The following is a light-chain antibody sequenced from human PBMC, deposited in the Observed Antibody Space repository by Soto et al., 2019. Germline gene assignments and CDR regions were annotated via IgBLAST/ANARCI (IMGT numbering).Light chain of an antibody. V-gene: IGKV2-28*01. CDR3: QPYNNWPLT. CDR2: DTS. J-gene: IGKJ4*01. CDR1: HSLLHSNGYNY. Sequence: DIVMTQSPLSLPVTPGEPASISCRSSHSLLHSNGYNYLDWYQHKPGQTPRLLIYDTSTRATGVPTRFSGSRSGAEFTLTINSLQSEDFAVYYCQPYNNWPLTFGGGTKVDIK.